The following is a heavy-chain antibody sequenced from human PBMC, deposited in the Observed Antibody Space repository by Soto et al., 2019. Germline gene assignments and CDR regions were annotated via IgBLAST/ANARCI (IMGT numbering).Heavy chain of an antibody. J-gene: IGHJ3*02. V-gene: IGHV1-69*02. CDR3: ASDSYSSGWFTTLDSFDS. D-gene: IGHD6-19*01. CDR1: GGTFSSYT. Sequence: QVQLVQSGAEVKKPGSSVKVSCKASGGTFSSYTISWVRQAPGQGLEWMGRIIPILGIANYAQKFQGRVTSTADKSTRTAYMELGSLRSEDTAVYYCASDSYSSGWFTTLDSFDSWGKGTMVTVSS. CDR2: IIPILGIA.